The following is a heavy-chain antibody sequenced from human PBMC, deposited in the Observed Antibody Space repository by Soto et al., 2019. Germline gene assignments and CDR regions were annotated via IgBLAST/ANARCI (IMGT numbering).Heavy chain of an antibody. J-gene: IGHJ1*01. CDR3: ARLGAGSYPH. V-gene: IGHV2-5*02. CDR2: IYWDDDK. CDR1: GFSLSTRGMG. D-gene: IGHD3-10*01. Sequence: QITLKESGPTLVKPTQTLTLTCTFSGFSLSTRGMGVGWIRQPPGKSLEWLALIYWDDDKRYSPSLKSRLTITKNTSKNQVVLTMTYMDPVDTATYYCARLGAGSYPHWGQGTLVTVSS.